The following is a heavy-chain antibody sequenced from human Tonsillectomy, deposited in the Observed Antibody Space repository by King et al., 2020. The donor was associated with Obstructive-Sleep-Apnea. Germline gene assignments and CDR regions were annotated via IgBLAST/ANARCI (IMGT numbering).Heavy chain of an antibody. CDR3: ARDRDCRSTSCFFGMDV. D-gene: IGHD2-2*01. CDR2: INSDGSTT. J-gene: IGHJ6*02. Sequence: VQLVESGGGLVQPGGSLRLSSAASGFTFSSYWMHWVRQAPGKGLVWVSRINSDGSTTTYADSVKGEFTISRDNAKNTLHLQMSSLRAEDTAVYFCARDRDCRSTSCFFGMDVWGQGTTVTVSS. CDR1: GFTFSSYW. V-gene: IGHV3-74*01.